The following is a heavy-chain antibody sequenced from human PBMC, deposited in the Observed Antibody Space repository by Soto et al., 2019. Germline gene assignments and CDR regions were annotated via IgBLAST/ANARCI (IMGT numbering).Heavy chain of an antibody. Sequence: GSVKVYCKASGYTFTSYGISWVRQAPGQRLEWMGWISPYNGNTNYAQKLQGRVTMTTDTSTTTAYMELRSLRSDDTAVYYCARGGIVARTPYYYYGMDVWGQGTTVTVSS. D-gene: IGHD6-6*01. CDR3: ARGGIVARTPYYYYGMDV. CDR1: GYTFTSYG. V-gene: IGHV1-18*04. J-gene: IGHJ6*02. CDR2: ISPYNGNT.